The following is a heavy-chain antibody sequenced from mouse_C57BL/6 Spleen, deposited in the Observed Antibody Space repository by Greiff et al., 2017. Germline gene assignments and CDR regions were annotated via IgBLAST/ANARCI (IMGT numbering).Heavy chain of an antibody. CDR1: GFTFSDYG. D-gene: IGHD1-1*01. V-gene: IGHV5-17*01. CDR3: ARGDYYGSSEYFDV. J-gene: IGHJ1*03. CDR2: ISSGSSTI. Sequence: DVHLVESGGGLVKPGGSLKLSCAASGFTFSDYGMHWVRQAPEKGLEWVAYISSGSSTIYYADTVKGRFTISRDNAKNALFLQMTSLRSEDTAMYYCARGDYYGSSEYFDVWGTGTTVTVSS.